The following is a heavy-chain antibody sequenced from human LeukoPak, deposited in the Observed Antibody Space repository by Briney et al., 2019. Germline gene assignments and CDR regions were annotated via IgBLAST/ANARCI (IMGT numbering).Heavy chain of an antibody. CDR3: AREVLAALDY. J-gene: IGHJ4*02. D-gene: IGHD6-6*01. CDR1: GFTFSSYS. V-gene: IGHV3-48*01. CDR2: ISSSSSII. Sequence: GGSLRLSCAASGFTFSSYSMNWVRQAPGKGLEWVSYISSSSSIIYCADSVKGRFTISRGNAKNSLYLQMNSLRAEDTAVYYCAREVLAALDYWGQGTLVTVSS.